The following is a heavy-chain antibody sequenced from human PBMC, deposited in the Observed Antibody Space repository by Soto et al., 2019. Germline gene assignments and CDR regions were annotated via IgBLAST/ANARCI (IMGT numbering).Heavy chain of an antibody. CDR1: GGTFSSYA. D-gene: IGHD5-18*01. V-gene: IGHV1-69*13. CDR3: ARDKDTAMVTDYYYYGMDV. J-gene: IGHJ6*02. Sequence: ASVKVSCKVSGGTFSSYAISWVRQAPGQGLEWMGGIIPIFGTANYAQKFQGRVTITADESTSTAYMELSSLRSEDTAVYYCARDKDTAMVTDYYYYGMDVWGQGTTVTVSS. CDR2: IIPIFGTA.